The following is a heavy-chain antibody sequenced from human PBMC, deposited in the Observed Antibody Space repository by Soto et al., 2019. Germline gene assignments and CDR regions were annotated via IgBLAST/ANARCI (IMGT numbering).Heavy chain of an antibody. Sequence: ASVKVSCKASGYTFTSYCISWVRQAPGQGLEWMGWISAYNGNTNYAQKLQGRVTMTTDTSTSTAYMELRSLRSDDTAVYYCARGDPIFGVGNNWFDPWGQGTLVTVSS. CDR1: GYTFTSYC. D-gene: IGHD3-3*01. CDR3: ARGDPIFGVGNNWFDP. V-gene: IGHV1-18*04. CDR2: ISAYNGNT. J-gene: IGHJ5*02.